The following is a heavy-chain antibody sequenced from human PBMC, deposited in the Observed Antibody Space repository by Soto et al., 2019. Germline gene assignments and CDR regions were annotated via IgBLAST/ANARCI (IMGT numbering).Heavy chain of an antibody. CDR1: GFPFSSYA. Sequence: GGSLRLSCAASGFPFSSYAMSWVRQAPGKGLEWVSAISGSGGSTYYADSVKGRFTISRDNSKNTLYLQMNSLRAEDTAVYYCANSWPERDPFNYDILTGYRDYWGQGTLVTVSS. CDR3: ANSWPERDPFNYDILTGYRDY. CDR2: ISGSGGST. V-gene: IGHV3-23*01. J-gene: IGHJ4*02. D-gene: IGHD3-9*01.